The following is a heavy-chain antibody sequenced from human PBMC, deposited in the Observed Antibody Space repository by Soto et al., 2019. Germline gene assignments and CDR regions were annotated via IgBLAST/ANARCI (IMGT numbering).Heavy chain of an antibody. CDR1: GGSFSGYY. Sequence: SETLSLTCAVYGGSFSGYYWSWIRQPPGKGLEWIGEINHSGSTNYNPSLKSRVTISVDTSKNQFSLKLSSVTAADTAVYYCARVGNTYYDFWSGYPPALDFWGQGTTVTVSS. V-gene: IGHV4-34*01. CDR3: ARVGNTYYDFWSGYPPALDF. D-gene: IGHD3-3*01. J-gene: IGHJ6*02. CDR2: INHSGST.